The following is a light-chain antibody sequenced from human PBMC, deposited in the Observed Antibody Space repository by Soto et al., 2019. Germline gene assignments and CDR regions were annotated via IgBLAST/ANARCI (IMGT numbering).Light chain of an antibody. Sequence: EIVLTQSPVTLSLSPGERAALSCRASQSVSSSYLAWYQQKRGQAPRLLIYGVSTRATDIPDRFSGSGSGTDFTLTISRLEPEDFAVYYRQQYRTSPWTFGQGTKVDIK. V-gene: IGKV3-20*01. J-gene: IGKJ1*01. CDR2: GVS. CDR3: QQYRTSPWT. CDR1: QSVSSSY.